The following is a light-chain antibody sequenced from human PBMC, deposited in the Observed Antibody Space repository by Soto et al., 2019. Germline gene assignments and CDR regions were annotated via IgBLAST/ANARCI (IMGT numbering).Light chain of an antibody. J-gene: IGKJ5*01. CDR2: DAS. CDR1: QSISRY. CDR3: QQYNNWPPIT. V-gene: IGKV3-11*01. Sequence: LVLPPSPGTLSLSPGERTTLSCRASQSISRYLAWYQQKPGQGPRLLIYDASNRATGIPARFSGSGSGTDFTLTISSLEPEDFAVYYCQQYNNWPPITVGQGKRLEIK.